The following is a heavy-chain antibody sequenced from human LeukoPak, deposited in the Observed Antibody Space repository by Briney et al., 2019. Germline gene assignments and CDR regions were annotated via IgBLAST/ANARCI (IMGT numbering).Heavy chain of an antibody. J-gene: IGHJ3*02. CDR1: GFTVSSNY. Sequence: GGSLRLSCAASGFTVSSNYMSWVRQAPGKGLEWVSVIYSGGSTYYADSVKGRFTISRDNSKNTLYLQMNSLRAEDTAVYYCLYGSGSYAFDIWGQGTMVTVSS. CDR2: IYSGGST. D-gene: IGHD3-10*01. CDR3: LYGSGSYAFDI. V-gene: IGHV3-53*01.